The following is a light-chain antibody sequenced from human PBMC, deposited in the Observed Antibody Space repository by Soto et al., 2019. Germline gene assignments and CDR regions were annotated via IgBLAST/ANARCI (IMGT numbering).Light chain of an antibody. Sequence: DIVMSQSPDSLAVSLGESTTINCKSSQSVLFITNNKNYLAWYQQRPGQPPKLLIYWASTRESEVPDRCSGSGSGTEFTLTLRSLQAEDVAVYYCQQYYNGPPTFGGGTKVEIK. CDR1: QSVLFITNNKNY. CDR2: WAS. J-gene: IGKJ4*01. CDR3: QQYYNGPPT. V-gene: IGKV4-1*01.